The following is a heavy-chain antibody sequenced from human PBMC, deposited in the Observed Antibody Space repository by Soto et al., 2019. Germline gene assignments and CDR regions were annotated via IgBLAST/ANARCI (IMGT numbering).Heavy chain of an antibody. CDR2: IQIGGKT. J-gene: IGHJ6*02. V-gene: IGHV3-53*01. D-gene: IGHD3-3*01. CDR3: ARENVLRFLEWLPRQGMDV. CDR1: GFPGGTSY. Sequence: GGSLRLSCAASGFPGGTSYIHWVRQAPGKCLEWVSAIQIGGKTYYADSVKGRFIISRDNSENTVYLQMSSLRAEDTAVYFCARENVLRFLEWLPRQGMDVWGQGXTVTVPS.